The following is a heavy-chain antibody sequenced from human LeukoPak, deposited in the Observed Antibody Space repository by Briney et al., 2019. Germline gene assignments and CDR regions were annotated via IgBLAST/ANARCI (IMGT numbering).Heavy chain of an antibody. CDR3: ARHGVKGYCSSTSCYPFDP. V-gene: IGHV4-34*01. D-gene: IGHD2-2*01. Sequence: PSETLSLTCAVYGGSFSGYYWSWIRQPPGKGLEWIGSIYYSGSTYYNPSLKSRVTISVDTSKNQFSLKLSSVTAADTAVYYCARHGVKGYCSSTSCYPFDPWGQGTLVTVSS. CDR1: GGSFSGYY. J-gene: IGHJ5*02. CDR2: IYYSGST.